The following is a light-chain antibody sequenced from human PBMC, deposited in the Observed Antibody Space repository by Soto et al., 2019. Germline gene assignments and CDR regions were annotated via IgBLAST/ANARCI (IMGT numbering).Light chain of an antibody. CDR3: ATWDDSLNGPV. J-gene: IGLJ2*01. CDR2: GNN. V-gene: IGLV1-44*01. Sequence: QAVVTQPPSASGTPGQRVTISCSGGNSNIVNNTVNWYQHLPGTAPKLLIYGNNQRPSGVPDRFSGSKSGTSASLAISGLQSEDEADYYCATWDDSLNGPVFGGGTKLTVL. CDR1: NSNIVNNT.